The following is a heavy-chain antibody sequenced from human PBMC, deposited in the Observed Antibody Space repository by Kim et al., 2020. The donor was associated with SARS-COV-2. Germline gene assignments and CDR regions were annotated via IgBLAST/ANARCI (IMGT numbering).Heavy chain of an antibody. CDR1: GFIFSDYY. D-gene: IGHD6-19*01. V-gene: IGHV3-11*01. CDR3: ARVGWRAVSFCDY. CDR2: ITSSGSTI. J-gene: IGHJ4*02. Sequence: GGSLRLSCAASGFIFSDYYMSWLRQAPGKGLEWVSHITSSGSTISYADSVKGRFTISRDNARNSLYLQMNSLTAEDRAVYYCARVGWRAVSFCDYWGQGAMVTVSP.